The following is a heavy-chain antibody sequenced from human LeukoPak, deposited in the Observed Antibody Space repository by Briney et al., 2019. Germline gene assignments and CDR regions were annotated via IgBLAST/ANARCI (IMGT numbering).Heavy chain of an antibody. J-gene: IGHJ4*02. V-gene: IGHV4-30-2*01. CDR2: IYHSGNT. Sequence: SQTLSLTCTVSGASISSGSYYWSWIRQPPGKGLEWIGYIYHSGNTYYKPSLKSRVTISADTSKNQFSLKLNSLTTADTAVYYCTRGAGWLIDYWGQGILVTVSS. CDR3: TRGAGWLIDY. CDR1: GASISSGSYY. D-gene: IGHD3-16*01.